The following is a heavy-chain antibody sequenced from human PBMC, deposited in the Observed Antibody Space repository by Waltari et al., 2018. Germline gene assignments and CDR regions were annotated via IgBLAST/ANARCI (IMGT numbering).Heavy chain of an antibody. CDR3: ARVNYYDSSGYPGQYYFDY. CDR2: IIPIFSTA. V-gene: IGHV1-69*12. Sequence: QVQLVQSGAEVKKPGSSVKVSCKASGGTFSSYAISWVRQAPGQGLEWMGGIIPIFSTANYAQKFQGRVTITADESTRTAYMELSSLRSEDTAVYYCARVNYYDSSGYPGQYYFDYWGQGTLVTVSS. J-gene: IGHJ4*02. D-gene: IGHD3-22*01. CDR1: GGTFSSYA.